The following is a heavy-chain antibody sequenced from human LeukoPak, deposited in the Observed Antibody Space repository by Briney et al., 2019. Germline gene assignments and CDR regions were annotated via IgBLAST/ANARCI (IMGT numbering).Heavy chain of an antibody. CDR3: AMKAVPRPRLHDAFDF. CDR1: GITLSSYA. Sequence: GSLRLSCAASGITLSSYAMHWVRQAPGKGLEWVSSISSSSSYIYYADSVKGRFTISRDNAKNSLYLQMNSLRAEDTAVYYCAMKAVPRPRLHDAFDFWGQGTVVSVSS. J-gene: IGHJ3*01. V-gene: IGHV3-21*01. D-gene: IGHD5-24*01. CDR2: ISSSSSYI.